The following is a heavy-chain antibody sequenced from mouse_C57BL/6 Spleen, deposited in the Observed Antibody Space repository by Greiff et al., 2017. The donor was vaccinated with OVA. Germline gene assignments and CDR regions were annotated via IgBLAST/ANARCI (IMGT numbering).Heavy chain of an antibody. CDR1: GYTFTDYY. D-gene: IGHD2-1*01. J-gene: IGHJ2*01. CDR3: ARRGDYGNYAYYFDY. Sequence: EVQLQQSGPELVKPGASVKISCKASGYTFTDYYMNWVKQSHGKSLEWIGDINPNNGGTSYNQKFKGKATLTVDKSSSTAYMELRSLTSEDSAVYYCARRGDYGNYAYYFDYWGQGTTLTVSS. V-gene: IGHV1-26*01. CDR2: INPNNGGT.